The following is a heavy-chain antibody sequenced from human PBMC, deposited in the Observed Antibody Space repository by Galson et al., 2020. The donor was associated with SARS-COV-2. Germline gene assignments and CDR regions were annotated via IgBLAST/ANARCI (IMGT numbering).Heavy chain of an antibody. CDR1: GFTFIGYW. J-gene: IGHJ4*02. V-gene: IGHV3-7*01. CDR2: INEDGSEK. D-gene: IGHD2-15*01. CDR3: GRGWSYPAY. Sequence: GGSLRLSCEGSGFTFIGYWMSWVRQAPGKGLEWVASINEDGSEKYYVDSVKGRFTISRDSAKNSVDLQMNGLRADDMAVYYCGRGWSYPAYRGQGTLVTVSS.